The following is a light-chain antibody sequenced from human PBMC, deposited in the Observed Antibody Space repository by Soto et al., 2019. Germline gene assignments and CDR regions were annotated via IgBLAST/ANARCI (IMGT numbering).Light chain of an antibody. Sequence: QSALTQPASVSGSPGQSITISCTGTSSDVGSYNLVSWYQQHPGKAPMLMIYEGTKRPSGVSNRVSGSKSGNTASLTISGLQAENDADYYCCAYAPSSTYVFGTGTKLTVL. CDR1: SSDVGSYNL. V-gene: IGLV2-23*01. CDR3: CAYAPSSTYV. CDR2: EGT. J-gene: IGLJ1*01.